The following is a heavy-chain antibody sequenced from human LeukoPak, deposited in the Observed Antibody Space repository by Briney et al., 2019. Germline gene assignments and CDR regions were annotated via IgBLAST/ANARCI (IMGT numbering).Heavy chain of an antibody. Sequence: SETLSLTCTVSGGSISSYYWSWIRQPPGKGLEWIGYIYYSGSTNYNPSLKSRVTISVDTSKNQFSLKLSSVTAADTAVYYCASHEDYVWGSYRSFDYWGQGTLVTVSS. V-gene: IGHV4-59*01. D-gene: IGHD3-16*02. CDR3: ASHEDYVWGSYRSFDY. CDR2: IYYSGST. J-gene: IGHJ4*02. CDR1: GGSISSYY.